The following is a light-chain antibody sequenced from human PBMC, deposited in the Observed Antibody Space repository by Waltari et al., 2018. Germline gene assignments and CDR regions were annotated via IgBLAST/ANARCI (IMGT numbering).Light chain of an antibody. CDR3: SSYTSSSVV. Sequence: QSALTQPASVSGSPGQSITNSCTGTSSDVGGYKYVSWYHQHPGKAPQPMIYDVSKRPSGVSNRFSGSKSGNTASLTISGLQAEDEADYYCSSYTSSSVVFGGGTKLTVL. CDR1: SSDVGGYKY. CDR2: DVS. J-gene: IGLJ2*01. V-gene: IGLV2-14*01.